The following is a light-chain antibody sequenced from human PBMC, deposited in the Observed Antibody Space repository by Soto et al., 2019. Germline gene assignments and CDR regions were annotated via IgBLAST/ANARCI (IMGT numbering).Light chain of an antibody. CDR3: QQFYTTLFT. CDR2: AAS. J-gene: IGKJ3*01. Sequence: DIPMTQSPASLSASVGDRVTITCRASQSISNYLNWYQQKPGKAPNLLIYAASSLRSGVPSRFGGSGSGTDFNLTISSLQPEDFATYSCQQFYTTLFTFGPGTNVEIK. CDR1: QSISNY. V-gene: IGKV1-39*01.